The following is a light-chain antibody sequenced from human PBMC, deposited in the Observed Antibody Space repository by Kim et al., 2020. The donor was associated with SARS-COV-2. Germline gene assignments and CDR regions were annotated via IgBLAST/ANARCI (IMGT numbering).Light chain of an antibody. CDR2: LNSDGSH. V-gene: IGLV4-69*01. CDR1: SGHGSYA. Sequence: SGKLTCTLNSGHGSYAIAWHQQQPEKGPRYLMKLNSDGSHRKGDGIPDRFSGSSSGAERYLTISSLQSEDEADYYCQTWGTGIHVVFGGGTQLTVL. CDR3: QTWGTGIHVV. J-gene: IGLJ2*01.